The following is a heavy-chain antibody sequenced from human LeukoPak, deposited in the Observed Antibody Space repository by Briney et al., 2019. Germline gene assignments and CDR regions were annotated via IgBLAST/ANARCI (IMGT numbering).Heavy chain of an antibody. CDR1: GFTFSSYS. CDR2: ISSSSSYI. CDR3: ARELSYDRSGYPLDY. D-gene: IGHD3-22*01. Sequence: GGSLRLSCAASGFTFSSYSMNWLRQAPGKGLEWFSSISSSSSYIYYADSVRGRFTISRDNAKNSLYLQMNSLRAGDPAVYYCARELSYDRSGYPLDYWGQGTLATVCS. V-gene: IGHV3-21*01. J-gene: IGHJ4*02.